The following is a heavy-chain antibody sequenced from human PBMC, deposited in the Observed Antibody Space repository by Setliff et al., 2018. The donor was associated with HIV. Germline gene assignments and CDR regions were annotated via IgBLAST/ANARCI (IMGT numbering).Heavy chain of an antibody. CDR1: GYTFTSYD. J-gene: IGHJ6*03. CDR3: ARNPQPTGTPDYYYYYYMDV. CDR2: MNPNSGNT. Sequence: ASVKVSCKTSGYTFTSYDISWVRQATGHGLEWMGWMNPNSGNTGYAQKFQGRVTMTRNTSISTAYMELSSLRSEDTAVYYCARNPQPTGTPDYYYYYYMDVWGKGTTVTV. D-gene: IGHD1-1*01. V-gene: IGHV1-8*01.